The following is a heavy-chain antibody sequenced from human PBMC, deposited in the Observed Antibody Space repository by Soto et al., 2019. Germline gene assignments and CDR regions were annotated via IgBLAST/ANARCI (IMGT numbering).Heavy chain of an antibody. CDR3: ARVKLGGHYYYYYGMDV. CDR2: IIPIFGTA. CDR1: GGTFSSYA. D-gene: IGHD3-16*01. Sequence: QVQLVQSGAEVKKPGSSVKVSCKASGGTFSSYAISWVRQAPGQGLEWMGGIIPIFGTANYAQKFQGRVTITADESTSTAYMELSSLRSEDTAVYYCARVKLGGHYYYYYGMDVWGQGTTVTVSS. V-gene: IGHV1-69*01. J-gene: IGHJ6*02.